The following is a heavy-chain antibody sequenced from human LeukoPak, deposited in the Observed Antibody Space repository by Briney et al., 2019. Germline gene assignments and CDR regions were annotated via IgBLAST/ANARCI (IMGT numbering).Heavy chain of an antibody. D-gene: IGHD3-10*01. CDR2: IFGNGDTT. Sequence: GGSLRLSCAASGFTFSSYWMSWVRQAPGKRLEWVSIIFGNGDTTYYADSVKGRFTVSRDNSKDALYLQMNDLRPDDTAIYYCAKRNTMVRGGPCFDYWGQGLLVTVSS. CDR3: AKRNTMVRGGPCFDY. J-gene: IGHJ4*02. CDR1: GFTFSSYW. V-gene: IGHV3-23*01.